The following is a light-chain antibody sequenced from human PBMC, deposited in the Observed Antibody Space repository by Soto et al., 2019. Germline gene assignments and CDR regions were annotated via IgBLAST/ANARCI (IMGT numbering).Light chain of an antibody. V-gene: IGKV1-5*03. CDR3: QQYNNYWGLT. CDR1: QSMSYW. Sequence: DIQMTQSPSTLSASVGDRVTITCRASQSMSYWLAWYQQKPGKAPKLLIYKATNLESGVPSRFSGSGSGTEFTLTISSLQSDDFATYYCQQYNNYWGLTFGGGTKVEI. CDR2: KAT. J-gene: IGKJ4*01.